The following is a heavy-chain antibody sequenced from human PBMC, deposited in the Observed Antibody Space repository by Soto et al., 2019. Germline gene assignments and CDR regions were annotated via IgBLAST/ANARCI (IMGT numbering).Heavy chain of an antibody. J-gene: IGHJ6*02. CDR3: ARDQDRIRELSSYYYYGMDV. CDR1: VYTFTSYY. D-gene: IGHD1-7*01. CDR2: INPSGGST. V-gene: IGHV1-46*01. Sequence: XSVKVSCKASVYTFTSYYMHWVRQAPGQGLEWMGIINPSGGSTSYAQKFQGRVTMTRDTSTSTVYMELSSLRSEDTAVYYCARDQDRIRELSSYYYYGMDVSGQGTTVTVSS.